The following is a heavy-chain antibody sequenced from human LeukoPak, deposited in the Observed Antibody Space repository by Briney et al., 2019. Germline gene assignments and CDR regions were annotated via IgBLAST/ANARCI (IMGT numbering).Heavy chain of an antibody. V-gene: IGHV4-34*01. J-gene: IGHJ3*02. CDR1: GGSFSAYY. D-gene: IGHD3-22*01. Sequence: PSETLSLTCAVYGGSFSAYYWSWIRQPPGKGLEWIGTFYHGGSTYYNPSLKSRVTISVDTSKNQFSLRLSSVTAADTARYYCARDGPYDSGAFEIWGQGTMVAVSS. CDR2: FYHGGST. CDR3: ARDGPYDSGAFEI.